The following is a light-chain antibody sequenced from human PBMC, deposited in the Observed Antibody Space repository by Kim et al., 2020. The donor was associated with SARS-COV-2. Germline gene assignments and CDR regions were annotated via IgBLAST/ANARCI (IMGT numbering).Light chain of an antibody. CDR1: KLDDKY. CDR2: QDA. J-gene: IGLJ2*01. CDR3: QAWDSGIAGV. Sequence: SYELTQPPSVSVSPGQTASITCSGDKLDDKYVGWYQQKPGQSPVLIIYQDAKRPSGIPERFSGSNSGNTATLTISGTQAMDEADYYCQAWDSGIAGVFGGATKVTVL. V-gene: IGLV3-1*01.